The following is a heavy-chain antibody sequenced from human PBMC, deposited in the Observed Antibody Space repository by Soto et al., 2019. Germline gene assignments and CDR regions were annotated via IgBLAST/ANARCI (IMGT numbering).Heavy chain of an antibody. CDR1: GGSFSGYY. CDR3: ASGWGGIVDY. D-gene: IGHD7-27*01. CDR2: INHSGST. J-gene: IGHJ4*02. Sequence: QVQLQQWGAGLLKPSETLSLTCAVYGGSFSGYYWSWIRQPPGKGLEWIGEINHSGSTHYNPSLKGRVTISEDTSKNQFSLKLSSVTTADAAVYYCASGWGGIVDYWGQGTLVTVSS. V-gene: IGHV4-34*01.